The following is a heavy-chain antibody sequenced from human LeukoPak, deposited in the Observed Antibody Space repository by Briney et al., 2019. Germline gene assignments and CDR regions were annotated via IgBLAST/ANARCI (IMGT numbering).Heavy chain of an antibody. CDR3: AKTRYYYDSSGYYFDY. Sequence: GRSLRLSCAASGFTFSSYGMHWVRQAPGKGLEWVAVISCDGSNKYYADSVKGRFTISRDNSKNTLYLQMNSLRAEDTAVYYCAKTRYYYDSSGYYFDYWGQGTLVTVSS. V-gene: IGHV3-30*18. CDR1: GFTFSSYG. CDR2: ISCDGSNK. J-gene: IGHJ4*02. D-gene: IGHD3-22*01.